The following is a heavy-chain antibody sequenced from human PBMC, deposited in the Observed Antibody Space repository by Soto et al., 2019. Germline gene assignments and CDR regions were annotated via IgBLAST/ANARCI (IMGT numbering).Heavy chain of an antibody. V-gene: IGHV3-33*01. CDR3: VRWGPDRGFHY. J-gene: IGHJ4*02. CDR1: GFNFGSNG. CDR2: IWYDGSEK. D-gene: IGHD3-16*01. Sequence: QVQLVESGGGVVQPGRSLRLSCAASGFNFGSNGMYWVRQAPGKGLEWVAVIWYDGSEKYYADSVKGRLIISRDNSKNMVYLKINSVRTEHTAVYYCVRWGPDRGFHYWGRGPRFTASS.